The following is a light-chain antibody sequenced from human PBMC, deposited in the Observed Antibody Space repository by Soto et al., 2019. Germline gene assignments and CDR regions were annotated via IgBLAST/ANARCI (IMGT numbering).Light chain of an antibody. CDR2: DAS. V-gene: IGKV3-15*01. CDR1: QSVRSN. Sequence: EIVLTQSPSTLSVSPWERSTLSFMASQSVRSNLAWYQQNPGQPPRLLIYDASSRATGIPSRFSGSGSGTEFTLTISSLKSEDFAVCYCQQYDNWPRTFGQGTKVDIK. J-gene: IGKJ1*01. CDR3: QQYDNWPRT.